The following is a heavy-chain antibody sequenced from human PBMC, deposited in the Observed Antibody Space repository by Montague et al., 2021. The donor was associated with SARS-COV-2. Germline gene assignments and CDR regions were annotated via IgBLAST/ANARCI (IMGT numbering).Heavy chain of an antibody. Sequence: SLRLSCAASGFTFTSYSMHWVRQAPGKGLEWLAIVSFNGAKQYYADSVNGRFTISRDNSKSTLFLQLNSLRAEDTAVYFCARVKTGPYVPIDFWGQGTLVTVSA. CDR1: GFTFTSYS. D-gene: IGHD1-1*01. V-gene: IGHV3-30*04. CDR2: VSFNGAKQ. CDR3: ARVKTGPYVPIDF. J-gene: IGHJ4*02.